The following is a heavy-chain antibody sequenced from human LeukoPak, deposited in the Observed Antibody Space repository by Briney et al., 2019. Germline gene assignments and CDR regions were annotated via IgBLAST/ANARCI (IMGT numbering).Heavy chain of an antibody. Sequence: SETLSLTCTVSGGSIISDSWSWIRQPPGKGLECIGYMYYSGSTNYNPSLKSRVTISVDTSKNQFSLKLRSVTAADTAVYYCARGMTGYYDSSGPWYFDLWGRGTLVTVSS. V-gene: IGHV4-59*08. D-gene: IGHD3-22*01. CDR3: ARGMTGYYDSSGPWYFDL. J-gene: IGHJ2*01. CDR1: GGSIISDS. CDR2: MYYSGST.